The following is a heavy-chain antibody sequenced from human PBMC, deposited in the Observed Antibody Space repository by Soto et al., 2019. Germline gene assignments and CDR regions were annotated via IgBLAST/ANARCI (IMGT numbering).Heavy chain of an antibody. CDR2: IGTAGDT. J-gene: IGHJ5*02. Sequence: EVQLVESGGGLVQPGGSLRLSWAASGFSFSNYDIHWVRQATGKGLEWVSGIGTAGDTYYAGSVKGRFTISRENAKNSLYLQMNSLTAGDTAVYYCARGALGFDPWGQGTLVAVSS. V-gene: IGHV3-13*04. D-gene: IGHD6-6*01. CDR1: GFSFSNYD. CDR3: ARGALGFDP.